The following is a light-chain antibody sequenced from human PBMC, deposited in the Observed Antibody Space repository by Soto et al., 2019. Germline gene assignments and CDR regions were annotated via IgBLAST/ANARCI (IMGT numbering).Light chain of an antibody. CDR3: QQRYNWPLT. Sequence: EIVLTQSPATLSLSPGERATLSCRARQSVGSSFAWYLQKPGQAPRLLIYDASNRATGIPARFSGSGSGTDFTLTISSLEAEDFAVYYCQQRYNWPLTFGGGTKVEIK. J-gene: IGKJ4*01. CDR2: DAS. V-gene: IGKV3-11*01. CDR1: QSVGSS.